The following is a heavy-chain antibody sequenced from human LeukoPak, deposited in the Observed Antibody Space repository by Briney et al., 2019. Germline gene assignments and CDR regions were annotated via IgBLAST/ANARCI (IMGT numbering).Heavy chain of an antibody. CDR2: IYHSGST. CDR1: GGSFSGYY. CDR3: ARGKTRNDAFDI. D-gene: IGHD1-14*01. J-gene: IGHJ3*02. V-gene: IGHV4-34*01. Sequence: PSETLSLTCAVYGGSFSGYYWSWIRQPPGKGLEWIGSIYHSGSTYYNPSLKSRVTISVDTSKNQFSLKLSSVTAADTAVYYCARGKTRNDAFDIWGQGTMVTVSS.